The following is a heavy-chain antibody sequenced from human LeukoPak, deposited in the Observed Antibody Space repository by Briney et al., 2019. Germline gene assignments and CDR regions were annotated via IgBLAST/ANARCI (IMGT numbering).Heavy chain of an antibody. J-gene: IGHJ4*02. V-gene: IGHV3-21*03. CDR1: GFTFSSYS. CDR3: ARETAAAAVSDY. Sequence: GGSLRLSCAASGFTFSSYSMNWVRQAPGKGLEWVSSISSSSSYIYYADSVKGQFTISRDNAKNSLYLQMNSLRAEDTAVYYCARETAAAAVSDYWGQGTLVTVSS. D-gene: IGHD6-13*01. CDR2: ISSSSSYI.